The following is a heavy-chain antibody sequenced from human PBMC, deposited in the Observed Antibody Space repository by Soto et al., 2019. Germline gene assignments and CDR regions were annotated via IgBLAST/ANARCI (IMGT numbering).Heavy chain of an antibody. Sequence: GGSLRLSCAASGFTFSSYGMHWVRQAPGKGLEWVAVISYDGSNKYYADSVKGRFTISRDNSKNTLYLQMNSLRAEDTAVYYCAKDSELDSSGYYTSDFDYWGQGTLVTVSS. CDR1: GFTFSSYG. V-gene: IGHV3-30*18. CDR2: ISYDGSNK. CDR3: AKDSELDSSGYYTSDFDY. D-gene: IGHD3-22*01. J-gene: IGHJ4*02.